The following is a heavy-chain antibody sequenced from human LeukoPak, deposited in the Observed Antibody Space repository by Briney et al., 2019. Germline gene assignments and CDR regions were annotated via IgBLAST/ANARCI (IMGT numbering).Heavy chain of an antibody. V-gene: IGHV3-74*01. J-gene: IGHJ4*02. Sequence: ETLSLTCTVSGGSISSYYWSWVRQAPGKGLVWVSRINIDGSTTSYADSVKGRFTISRDNAKNTLDLQMNSLRPEDTAVYYCARDFGGSQDYWGQGTLVTVSS. CDR2: INIDGSTT. D-gene: IGHD2-15*01. CDR3: ARDFGGSQDY. CDR1: GGSISSYY.